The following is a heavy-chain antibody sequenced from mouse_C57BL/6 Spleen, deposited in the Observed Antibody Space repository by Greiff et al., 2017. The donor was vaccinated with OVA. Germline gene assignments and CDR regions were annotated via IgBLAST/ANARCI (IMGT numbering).Heavy chain of an antibody. D-gene: IGHD1-1*01. CDR2: IYPGDGDT. J-gene: IGHJ1*03. Sequence: QVQLQQSGPELVKPGASVKISCKASGYAFSSSWMNWVKQRPGTGLEWIGRIYPGDGDTNYNGKFKGKATLTADKSSSTAYMQLSSLTSEDSAVYFGARGTTVVATGYFDVWGTGTTVTVSS. V-gene: IGHV1-82*01. CDR1: GYAFSSSW. CDR3: ARGTTVVATGYFDV.